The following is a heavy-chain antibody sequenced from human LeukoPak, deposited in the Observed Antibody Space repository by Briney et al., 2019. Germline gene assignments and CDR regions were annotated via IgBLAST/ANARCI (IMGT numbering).Heavy chain of an antibody. J-gene: IGHJ3*02. Sequence: NSSETLSLTCTVSGGSMSSGNYHWTWIRQPAGKGLEWIGRIFNGRSTNYNPSLKSRATISQDTSKNQFSLDLTSVTAADTAVYYCAIRNFGNGFHIRGRATLVTVSS. CDR2: IFNGRST. V-gene: IGHV4-61*02. CDR3: AIRNFGNGFHI. CDR1: GGSMSSGNYH. D-gene: IGHD3-9*01.